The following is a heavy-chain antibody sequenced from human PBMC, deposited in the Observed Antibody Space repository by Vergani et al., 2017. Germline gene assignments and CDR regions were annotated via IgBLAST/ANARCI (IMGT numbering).Heavy chain of an antibody. CDR2: ISAYNGNT. D-gene: IGHD2-2*01. J-gene: IGHJ6*02. CDR1: GYTFTSYG. Sequence: QVQLVQSGAEVKKPGASVKVSCKASGYTFTSYGISWVRQAPGQGLEWMGWISAYNGNTNYAQKLQGRVTMTTDTSTSTAYMELRSLRSDETAVYYCARDPDIVVVXAAPYYYYYYGMDVWGQGTTVTVSS. V-gene: IGHV1-18*04. CDR3: ARDPDIVVVXAAPYYYYYYGMDV.